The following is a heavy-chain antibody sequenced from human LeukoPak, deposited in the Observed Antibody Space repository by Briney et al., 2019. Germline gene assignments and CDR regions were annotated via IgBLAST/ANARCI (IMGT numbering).Heavy chain of an antibody. CDR1: GFTFSNYW. V-gene: IGHV3-7*01. CDR2: IKQDGSEK. Sequence: PGGSLRLSCAASGFTFSNYWMSWVRQAPGKGLEWVANIKQDGSEKYYVDSVKGRFTISRDNAKNSLYLQMNSLRAEDTAVYYCARLSVGSYDYYYYYMDVWGKGTTVTVSS. D-gene: IGHD2-15*01. CDR3: ARLSVGSYDYYYYYMDV. J-gene: IGHJ6*03.